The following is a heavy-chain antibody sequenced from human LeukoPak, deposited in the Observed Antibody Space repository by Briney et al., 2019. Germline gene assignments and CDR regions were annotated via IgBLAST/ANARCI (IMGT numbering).Heavy chain of an antibody. CDR1: GFTVSTNY. CDR2: IYSGGTT. CDR3: TRDAYSNYPYYYYYMDV. Sequence: PGGSLRLSCAASGFTVSTNYMTWVRQAPGKGLEWVSVIYSGGTTYYADSVKGRFTISRDNAKNSLYLQMNSLRAEDTAVYYCTRDAYSNYPYYYYYMDVWGKGTTVTVSS. V-gene: IGHV3-53*01. J-gene: IGHJ6*03. D-gene: IGHD4-11*01.